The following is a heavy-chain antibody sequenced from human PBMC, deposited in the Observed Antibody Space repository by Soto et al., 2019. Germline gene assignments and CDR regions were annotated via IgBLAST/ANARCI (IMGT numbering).Heavy chain of an antibody. J-gene: IGHJ5*02. CDR1: GGTFSSYA. Sequence: QVQLVQSGAEMKKPGSSVKVSCKASGGTFSSYAISWVRQAPGQGLEWMGGIIPIFGRANYAQKFQGRVTITADESTSTAYMELSSLRSEDTAVYYCASLGGHSYGLGRGWFDPWGQGTLVTVSS. V-gene: IGHV1-69*12. CDR3: ASLGGHSYGLGRGWFDP. CDR2: IIPIFGRA. D-gene: IGHD5-18*01.